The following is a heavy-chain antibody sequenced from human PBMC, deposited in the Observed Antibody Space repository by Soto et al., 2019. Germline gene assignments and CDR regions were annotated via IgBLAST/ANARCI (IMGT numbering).Heavy chain of an antibody. Sequence: PSVKVSCKASGGTFSSYAISWVRQAPGQGLECMGGIIPIFGTANYAQKFQRRVTITADKSTSTAYMELSSLRSEDTAVYYCASPNGGNSAYYYGMDVWGQGTTVTVSS. CDR2: IIPIFGTA. D-gene: IGHD2-21*02. J-gene: IGHJ6*02. CDR3: ASPNGGNSAYYYGMDV. V-gene: IGHV1-69*06. CDR1: GGTFSSYA.